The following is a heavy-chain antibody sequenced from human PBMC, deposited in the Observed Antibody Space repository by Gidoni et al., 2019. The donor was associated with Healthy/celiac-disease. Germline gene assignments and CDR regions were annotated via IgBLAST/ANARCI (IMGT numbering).Heavy chain of an antibody. V-gene: IGHV3-33*01. Sequence: QVQLVESGGDVGQPGRSLRLSCAASGFTFSRYGMHWVRQAPGKGMEWLAVIWYDGSNKYYADSVKGRFTISRDNSKNTLYLQMNSLRAEDTAVYYCARDYGSGSSYPDYWGQGTLVTVSS. D-gene: IGHD3-10*01. CDR1: GFTFSRYG. CDR2: IWYDGSNK. J-gene: IGHJ4*02. CDR3: ARDYGSGSSYPDY.